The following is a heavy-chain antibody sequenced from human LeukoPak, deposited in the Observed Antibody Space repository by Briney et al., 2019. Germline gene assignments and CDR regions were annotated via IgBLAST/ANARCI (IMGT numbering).Heavy chain of an antibody. J-gene: IGHJ6*03. CDR3: AREVRSSSWLPMDV. Sequence: GGSLRLSCAASGFTFSSYWMSWVRQAPGKGLEWVSYISSSSSTIYYADSVKGRFTISRDNAKNSLYLQMNSLRAEDTAVYYCAREVRSSSWLPMDVWGKGTTVTVSS. CDR2: ISSSSSTI. V-gene: IGHV3-48*04. D-gene: IGHD6-13*01. CDR1: GFTFSSYW.